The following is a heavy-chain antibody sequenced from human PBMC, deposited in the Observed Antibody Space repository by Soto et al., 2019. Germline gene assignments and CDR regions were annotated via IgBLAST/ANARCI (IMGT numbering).Heavy chain of an antibody. CDR2: IYYSGST. Sequence: QLQLQESGPGLVKPSETLSLTCTVSGGSISSSSYYWGWIRQPPGKGLEWIGSIYYSGSTYYNPALKSRVTISVDTSNNQFYLKLRSVVAADTAVYYGARAPYYYDSSGYLDYLGQGTLVTVSS. V-gene: IGHV4-39*01. CDR3: ARAPYYYDSSGYLDY. CDR1: GGSISSSSYY. J-gene: IGHJ4*02. D-gene: IGHD3-22*01.